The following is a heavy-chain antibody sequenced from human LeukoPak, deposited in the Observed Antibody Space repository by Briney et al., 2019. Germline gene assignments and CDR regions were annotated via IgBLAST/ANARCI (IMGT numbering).Heavy chain of an antibody. V-gene: IGHV4-59*01. J-gene: IGHJ2*01. D-gene: IGHD6-19*01. Sequence: SETLSLTCTVSGGSISSYYWSWIRQPPGKGLEWIGYIYYSGSTNYNPSLKSRVTISVDTSKNQFSLKLSSVTAADKAVYYCARVERQWLLWYFDLWGRGTLVTVSS. CDR1: GGSISSYY. CDR3: ARVERQWLLWYFDL. CDR2: IYYSGST.